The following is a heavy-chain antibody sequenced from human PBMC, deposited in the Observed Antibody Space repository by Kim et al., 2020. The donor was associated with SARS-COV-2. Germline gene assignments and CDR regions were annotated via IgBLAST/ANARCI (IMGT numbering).Heavy chain of an antibody. CDR1: GGSFSGYY. Sequence: SETLSLTCAVYGGSFSGYYWSWIRQPPGKGLEWIGEINHSGSTNYNPSLKSRVTISVDTSKNQFSLKLSSVTAADTAVYYCARGGYSYGYGLNPYYYYGMDVWGQGTTVTVSS. D-gene: IGHD5-18*01. J-gene: IGHJ6*02. V-gene: IGHV4-34*01. CDR2: INHSGST. CDR3: ARGGYSYGYGLNPYYYYGMDV.